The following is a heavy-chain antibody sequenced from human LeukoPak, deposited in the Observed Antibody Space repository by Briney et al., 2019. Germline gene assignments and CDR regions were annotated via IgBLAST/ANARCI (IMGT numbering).Heavy chain of an antibody. CDR1: GVSFRSYY. CDR3: ARTMSFSTQYYFDY. V-gene: IGHV4-4*07. J-gene: IGHJ4*02. D-gene: IGHD3-22*01. Sequence: PSETLSLTCNVSGVSFRSYYWSWIRQPAGGGLEWIGRIYISGNTNYNPSLKSRVTMSLDTSKNQFSLNLNSVTAADTAVYYCARTMSFSTQYYFDYWGQGTLVTVSS. CDR2: IYISGNT.